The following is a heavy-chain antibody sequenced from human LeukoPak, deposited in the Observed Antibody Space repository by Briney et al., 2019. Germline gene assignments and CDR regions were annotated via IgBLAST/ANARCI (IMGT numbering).Heavy chain of an antibody. Sequence: ASVTVSFKASGYTFTNYGISWVRQAPGQGLEWMGSISALSIYNGKTKYAQNLQGRVTMTTAKSTTTAYMDLRTLRSDDTSVYYGARGRQCGGDCFGDTGLWGQGTLVTVSS. V-gene: IGHV1-18*01. J-gene: IGHJ4*02. CDR2: ISALSIYNGKT. CDR3: ARGRQCGGDCFGDTGL. CDR1: GYTFTNYG. D-gene: IGHD2-21*02.